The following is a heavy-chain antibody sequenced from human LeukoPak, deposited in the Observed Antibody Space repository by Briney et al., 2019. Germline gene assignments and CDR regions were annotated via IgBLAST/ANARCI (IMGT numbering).Heavy chain of an antibody. J-gene: IGHJ4*02. CDR1: GFTFSNYA. CDR3: AARDCSNSNCHVGVFDY. D-gene: IGHD4-11*01. Sequence: GGSLRLSCAASGFTFSNYAMSWVRQAPGKGLEWVSGIYSGGTTKYAESVEGRFTISRDSTKNTLHLQMNSLRAEDTAVYYCAARDCSNSNCHVGVFDYWGQGTLVSVS. V-gene: IGHV3-23*01. CDR2: IYSGGTT.